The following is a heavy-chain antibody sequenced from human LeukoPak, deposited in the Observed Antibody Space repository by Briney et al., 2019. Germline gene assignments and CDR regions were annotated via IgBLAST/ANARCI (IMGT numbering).Heavy chain of an antibody. D-gene: IGHD3-3*01. CDR1: GGSISSYY. CDR3: AALRFLEWYFDY. J-gene: IGHJ4*02. V-gene: IGHV4-4*07. Sequence: SETLSLTCTVSGGSISSYYWSWIRQPAGKGLEWIGRIYTSGSTNYNPSLKSRVTMSVDTSKNQFSLKLSSVTAADTAVYYCAALRFLEWYFDYWGQGTLVTVSS. CDR2: IYTSGST.